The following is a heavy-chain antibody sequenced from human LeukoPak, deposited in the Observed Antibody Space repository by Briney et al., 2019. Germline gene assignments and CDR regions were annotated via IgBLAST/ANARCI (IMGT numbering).Heavy chain of an antibody. Sequence: SETLSLTCTVSGGSISSYYWSWIRQPPGKGLDWIGYIYYSGSTNYNPSLKSRVTISVDTSKNQFSLKLSSVTAADTAVYYCARSDYGGVFDYWGQGTLATVSS. CDR2: IYYSGST. V-gene: IGHV4-59*08. D-gene: IGHD4-23*01. CDR1: GGSISSYY. CDR3: ARSDYGGVFDY. J-gene: IGHJ4*02.